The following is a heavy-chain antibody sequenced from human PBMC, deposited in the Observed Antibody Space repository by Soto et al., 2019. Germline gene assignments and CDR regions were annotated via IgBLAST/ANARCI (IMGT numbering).Heavy chain of an antibody. D-gene: IGHD6-19*01. CDR1: GFPFGDFG. V-gene: IGHV3-30*03. CDR2: ISHDGSDK. CDR3: ARDRSADRFVQYFQH. Sequence: PGGSLRLSCAASGFPFGDFGTHWLRQAPGKGLEWVAVISHDGSDKFYADSVKARFTISRDNAQNSLYLQMNSLTSEDTAVYYCARDRSADRFVQYFQHWGPGTLITVSS. J-gene: IGHJ1*01.